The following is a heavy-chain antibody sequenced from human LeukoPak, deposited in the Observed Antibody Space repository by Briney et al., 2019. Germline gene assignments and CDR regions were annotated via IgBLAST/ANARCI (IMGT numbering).Heavy chain of an antibody. Sequence: ASVKVSCKASGYTFTGYYMHWVRQAPGQGLEWMGWINPNSGGTNYAQKFQGRVTMTRDTSISTAYMELSRLRSDDTAIYYCARAGLPIFYYYVDVWGRGTTVTISS. J-gene: IGHJ6*03. CDR3: ARAGLPIFYYYVDV. D-gene: IGHD5/OR15-5a*01. V-gene: IGHV1-2*02. CDR1: GYTFTGYY. CDR2: INPNSGGT.